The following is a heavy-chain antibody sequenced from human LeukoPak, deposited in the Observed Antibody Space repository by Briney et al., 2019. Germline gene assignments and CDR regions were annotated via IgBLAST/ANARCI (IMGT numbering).Heavy chain of an antibody. Sequence: GGSLRLSCATSGFTFSSYAMSWVRQAPGKGLEWVSVIVGSGGTTYYADSLKGRFTISRDNSKNTLYLQMNSLRAEDTAVYYCAKHIGGPYTAFDYWGQGTLVTVSS. CDR1: GFTFSSYA. CDR3: AKHIGGPYTAFDY. D-gene: IGHD3-16*01. V-gene: IGHV3-23*01. J-gene: IGHJ4*02. CDR2: IVGSGGTT.